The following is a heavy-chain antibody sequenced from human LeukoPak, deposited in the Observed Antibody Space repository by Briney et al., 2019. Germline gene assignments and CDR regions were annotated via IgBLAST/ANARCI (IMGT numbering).Heavy chain of an antibody. J-gene: IGHJ4*02. CDR1: GGSFSGYY. CDR3: ARGGYYDILTGYNQYYFDY. Sequence: SETLSLTCAVYGGSFSGYYWSWIRQRPGKGLECIGETNHSGSTNYNPSLKSRVTISVDTSKNQFSLKLSSVTAADTAVYYCARGGYYDILTGYNQYYFDYWGQGTLVTVSS. D-gene: IGHD3-9*01. CDR2: TNHSGST. V-gene: IGHV4-34*01.